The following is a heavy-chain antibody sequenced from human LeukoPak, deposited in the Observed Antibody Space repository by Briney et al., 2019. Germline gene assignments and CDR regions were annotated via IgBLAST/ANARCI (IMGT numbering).Heavy chain of an antibody. V-gene: IGHV4-39*01. CDR3: EGQLVAEYYYYYYMDV. CDR2: IYYSGST. D-gene: IGHD6-6*01. J-gene: IGHJ6*03. CDR1: GGSISSSSYY. Sequence: SETLSHTCTVSGGSISSSSYYWGWIRQPPGKGLEWIGSIYYSGSTYYNPSLKSRVTISVDTSNNQFSLKLSSVTAADTAVYYCEGQLVAEYYYYYYMDVWGKGTTVTVSS.